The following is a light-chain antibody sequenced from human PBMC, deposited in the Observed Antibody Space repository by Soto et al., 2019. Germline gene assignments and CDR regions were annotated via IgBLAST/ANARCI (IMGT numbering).Light chain of an antibody. CDR3: SSYAASNNFDVV. CDR1: SSDVGGYNY. J-gene: IGLJ3*02. V-gene: IGLV2-8*01. CDR2: EVT. Sequence: QSALTQPPSASGSPGQSVTISCTGTSSDVGGYNYVSWYHQYPGRAPKLMIYEVTKRPSGVPDRFSGSKSGNTASLTVSGLQAEDEADYYCSSYAASNNFDVVFGGGTKLTVL.